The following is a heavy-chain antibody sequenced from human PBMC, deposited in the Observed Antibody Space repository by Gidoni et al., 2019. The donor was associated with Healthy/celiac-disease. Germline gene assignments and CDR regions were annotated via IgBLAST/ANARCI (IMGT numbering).Heavy chain of an antibody. D-gene: IGHD7-27*01. CDR1: GGSISSGSYY. CDR2: IYTSGST. V-gene: IGHV4-61*02. Sequence: QVQLQESGPGLVKPSQTLSLTCTVSGGSISSGSYYWRWIRQPAGKGLEWIGRIYTSGSTNYNPSLKSRVTISVDTSKNQFSLKLSSVTAADTAVYYCARFSSNFYYFDYWGQGTLVTVSS. J-gene: IGHJ4*02. CDR3: ARFSSNFYYFDY.